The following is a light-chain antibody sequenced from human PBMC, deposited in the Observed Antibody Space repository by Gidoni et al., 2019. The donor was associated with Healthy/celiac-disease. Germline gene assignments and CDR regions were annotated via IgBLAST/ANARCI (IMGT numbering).Light chain of an antibody. V-gene: IGKV3-20*01. CDR2: GAS. J-gene: IGKJ1*01. CDR3: QQYGSSPPWT. Sequence: EIVLTQSPGTLSLSPGERATLSCRASPIVSSSYLAWYQQKPGQAPRLLIYGASSRATGIPDRFSGSGSGTDFTLTISRLEPEDFAVYYCQQYGSSPPWTFGQGTKVEIK. CDR1: PIVSSSY.